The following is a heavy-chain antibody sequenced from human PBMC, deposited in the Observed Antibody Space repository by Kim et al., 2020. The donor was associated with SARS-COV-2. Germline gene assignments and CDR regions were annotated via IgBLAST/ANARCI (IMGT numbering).Heavy chain of an antibody. V-gene: IGHV4-59*01. CDR1: GGSISSYY. CDR3: ARVRLIAAAVYAFDI. CDR2: IYYSGST. Sequence: SETLSLTCTVSGGSISSYYWSWIRQPPGKGLEWIGYIYYSGSTNYNPSLKSRVTISVDTSKNQFSLKLSSVTAADTAVYYCARVRLIAAAVYAFDIWGQGTMVTVSS. D-gene: IGHD6-13*01. J-gene: IGHJ3*02.